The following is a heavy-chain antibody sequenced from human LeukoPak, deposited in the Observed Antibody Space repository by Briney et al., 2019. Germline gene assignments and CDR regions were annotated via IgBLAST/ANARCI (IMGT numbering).Heavy chain of an antibody. D-gene: IGHD3-10*01. V-gene: IGHV1-24*01. Sequence: SVKVSCKVSGYTLTDLSKHWVRQAPGKGLEWMGGFDTEDGETIYAQKFQGRVTMTEDTSTDTAYIELSSLRSEDKAVYYCATGSYGHGHGMDVWGQGTTVTVSS. J-gene: IGHJ6*02. CDR3: ATGSYGHGHGMDV. CDR2: FDTEDGET. CDR1: GYTLTDLS.